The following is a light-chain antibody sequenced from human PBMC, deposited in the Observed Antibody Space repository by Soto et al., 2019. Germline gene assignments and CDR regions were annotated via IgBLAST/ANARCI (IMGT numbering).Light chain of an antibody. CDR1: QDISIN. V-gene: IGKV1-9*01. Sequence: IQLTQSPSSLSASVGDRVTITCRASQDISINLAWYHQIPGKAPKVLISGASAVQSGVPSEFSGSGSGTDFTLTISSLQPEHSATYYCQQHHSYPYTFGQGTMLEI. CDR2: GAS. J-gene: IGKJ2*01. CDR3: QQHHSYPYT.